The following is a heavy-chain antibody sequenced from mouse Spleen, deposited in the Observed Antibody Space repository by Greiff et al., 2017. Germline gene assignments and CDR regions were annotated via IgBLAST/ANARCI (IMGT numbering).Heavy chain of an antibody. J-gene: IGHJ3*01. CDR3: ASYYSNPWFAY. Sequence: VQLQQSGAELVRPGASVKLSCKASGYTFTDYYINWVKQRPGQGLEWIARIYPGSGNTYYNEKFKGKATLTAEKSSSTAYMQLSSLTSEDSAVYFCASYYSNPWFAYWGQGTLVTVSA. CDR1: GYTFTDYY. D-gene: IGHD2-5*01. V-gene: IGHV1-76*01. CDR2: IYPGSGNT.